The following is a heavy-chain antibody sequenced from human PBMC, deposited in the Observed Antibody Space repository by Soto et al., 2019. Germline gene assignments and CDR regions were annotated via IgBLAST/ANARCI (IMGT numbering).Heavy chain of an antibody. CDR1: GGSISSSSYY. CDR3: ARLGYDSSGYYFIVFDY. V-gene: IGHV4-39*01. D-gene: IGHD3-22*01. CDR2: IYYSGST. J-gene: IGHJ4*02. Sequence: QLQLQESGPGLVKPSETLSLTCTVSGGSISSSSYYWGWIRQPPGKGLEWIGSIYYSGSTYYNPSLKSRVTISVDTSKHQFSLKLSSVTAADTAVYYCARLGYDSSGYYFIVFDYWGQGTLVTVSS.